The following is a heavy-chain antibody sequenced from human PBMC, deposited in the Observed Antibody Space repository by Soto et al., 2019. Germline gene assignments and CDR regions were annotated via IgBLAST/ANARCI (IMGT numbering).Heavy chain of an antibody. CDR1: GNTLTEIS. CDR2: FDPEDVKT. CDR3: TTEKISDSGFWRLRYYFDS. J-gene: IGHJ4*02. V-gene: IGHV1-24*01. D-gene: IGHD6-19*01. Sequence: ASVKVSCKASGNTLTEISMHWVRLAPGKGLEWMGGFDPEDVKTIYAQKFQGRVTMTEDTSNNTAYMELSSLRSEDTAVYYCTTEKISDSGFWRLRYYFDSWGQGTLVTVSS.